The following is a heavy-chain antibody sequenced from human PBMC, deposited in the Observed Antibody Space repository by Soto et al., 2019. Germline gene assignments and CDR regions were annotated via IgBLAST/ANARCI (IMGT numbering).Heavy chain of an antibody. D-gene: IGHD1-1*01. V-gene: IGHV1-69*12. CDR2: IIPIFRTP. Sequence: QVQLVQSGAEVLKPGSSVKVSCKASGDTFDTFAISWVRQAPGQGLEWMGGIIPIFRTPDYPQKFKGRVTITAAVSTSTAYMELSSLRSEDTAVYYCARDKDREQLGGNYYSTLDVWGQGTTVTVS. CDR3: ARDKDREQLGGNYYSTLDV. CDR1: GDTFDTFA. J-gene: IGHJ6*02.